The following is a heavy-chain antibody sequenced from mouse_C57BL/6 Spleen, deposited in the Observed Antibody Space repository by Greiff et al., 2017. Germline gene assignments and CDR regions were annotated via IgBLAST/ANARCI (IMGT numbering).Heavy chain of an antibody. CDR1: GYAFSSSW. CDR3: ARGFDYDGYYAMDY. V-gene: IGHV1-82*01. D-gene: IGHD2-4*01. CDR2: IYPGDGDT. J-gene: IGHJ4*01. Sequence: VQLQQSGPELVKPGASVKISCKASGYAFSSSWMNWVKQRPGKGLEWIGRIYPGDGDTNYNGKFKGKATLTADKSSSTAYMQLSSLTSEDSAVYFCARGFDYDGYYAMDYWGQGTSVTVSS.